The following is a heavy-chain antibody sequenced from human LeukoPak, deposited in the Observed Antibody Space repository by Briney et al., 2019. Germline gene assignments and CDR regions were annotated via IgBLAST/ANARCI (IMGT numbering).Heavy chain of an antibody. CDR3: ARAGQLGYSNNWSLNY. J-gene: IGHJ4*02. Sequence: SVKVSCKASGGTLSNYAISWVRQAPGQGLEWMGGIIPIFGSANYAQKFQGRVTITADESTSTAYMELSSLRSEDTAAYYCARAGQLGYSNNWSLNYWGQGTLVTVSS. D-gene: IGHD6-13*01. V-gene: IGHV1-69*01. CDR1: GGTLSNYA. CDR2: IIPIFGSA.